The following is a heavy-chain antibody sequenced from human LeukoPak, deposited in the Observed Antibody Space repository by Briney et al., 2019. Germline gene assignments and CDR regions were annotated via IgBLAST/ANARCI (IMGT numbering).Heavy chain of an antibody. CDR1: GGSISSSNW. V-gene: IGHV4-4*02. CDR3: ARDLAVATKEYYFDY. D-gene: IGHD5-12*01. Sequence: SETLSLTCAVSGGSISSSNWWSWVRQPPGKGLEWIGEIYHSGSTNYNPSLKSRVTISVVTSKNQFSLKLSSVTAADTAVYYCARDLAVATKEYYFDYWGQGTLVTVSS. J-gene: IGHJ4*02. CDR2: IYHSGST.